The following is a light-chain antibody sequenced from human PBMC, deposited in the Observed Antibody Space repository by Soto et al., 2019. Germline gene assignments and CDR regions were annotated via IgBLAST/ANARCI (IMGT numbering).Light chain of an antibody. J-gene: IGLJ2*01. CDR1: SSDVGSYNL. CDR3: CSYAGSSTPVV. Sequence: QSVLTQPASVSGSPGQSITISCTGTSSDVGSYNLVSWYQQHPGKAPKLMIYEGSKRPSGVANRFSGSKSGNTASLTISGLQAEDEADYYCCSYAGSSTPVVFGGGTMRTVL. V-gene: IGLV2-23*01. CDR2: EGS.